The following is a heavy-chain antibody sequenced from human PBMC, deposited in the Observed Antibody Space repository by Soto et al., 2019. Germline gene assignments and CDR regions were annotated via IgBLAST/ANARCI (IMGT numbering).Heavy chain of an antibody. D-gene: IGHD1-26*01. CDR1: GFSLSTSGVC. V-gene: IGHV2-70*11. CDR3: ARIRAYSGSYYPDY. J-gene: IGHJ4*02. CDR2: IDWDDDK. Sequence: PTLVNPTQTLTLTCTFSGFSLSTSGVCVSWIRQPPGKALEWLARIDWDDDKYYSTSLKTRLTISKDTSKNQVVLTMTNMDPVDTATYYCARIRAYSGSYYPDYWGQGILVTVSS.